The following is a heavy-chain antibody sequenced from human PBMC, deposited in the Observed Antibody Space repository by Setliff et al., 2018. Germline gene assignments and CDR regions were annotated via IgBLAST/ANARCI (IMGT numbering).Heavy chain of an antibody. D-gene: IGHD2-2*01. CDR3: ARVARVVLSRNAFDI. CDR2: IYYSGST. CDR1: GGSFSGYY. Sequence: PSETLSLTCAVYGGSFSGYYWSWIRQPPGKGLEWIGYIYYSGSTYYNPSLKSRVTISVDTSKNQFSLKLSSVTAADTAVYYCARVARVVLSRNAFDIWGQGTMVTVSS. V-gene: IGHV4-34*09. J-gene: IGHJ3*02.